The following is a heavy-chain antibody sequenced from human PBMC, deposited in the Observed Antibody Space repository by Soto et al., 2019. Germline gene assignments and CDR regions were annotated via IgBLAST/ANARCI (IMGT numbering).Heavy chain of an antibody. CDR3: VRGRVTMTDPLPVFDY. V-gene: IGHV4-30-4*01. CDR2: IYYSGST. J-gene: IGHJ4*02. Sequence: PGKGLEWIGYIYYSGSTYYNPSLKSRVTISVDTSKNQFSLKLSSVTAADTAVYYCVRGRVTMTDPLPVFDYWRQGTL. D-gene: IGHD3-22*01.